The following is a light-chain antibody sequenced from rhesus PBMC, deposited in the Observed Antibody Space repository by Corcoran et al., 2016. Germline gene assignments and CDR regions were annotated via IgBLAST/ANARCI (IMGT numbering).Light chain of an antibody. J-gene: IGKJ3*01. V-gene: IGKV2S3*01. CDR3: MKSTKDPIFT. Sequence: DIVMTQTPLSLPVTSGEPASISCRSSQSLLHSNGNTYLHWYLQKPGQSPRLLIYKVTNEESGDPDRFSGSGSGTDFTLKISRVEPEDVGVYYCMKSTKDPIFTFGPGTKLDIK. CDR1: QSLLHSNGNTY. CDR2: KVT.